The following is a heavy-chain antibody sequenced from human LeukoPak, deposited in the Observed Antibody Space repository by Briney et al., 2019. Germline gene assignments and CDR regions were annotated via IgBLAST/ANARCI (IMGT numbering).Heavy chain of an antibody. D-gene: IGHD3-10*01. V-gene: IGHV4-30-4*01. Sequence: SETLSLTCAVPDDSISSGGHYWTWFRQPPGKGLEWIGYIYSSGGAYYNPSLRARSTISLDTPTNQFSLRLSSVTAADTAVYYCARQIIRGNIIVESYWGQGSLVTVSS. CDR3: ARQIIRGNIIVESY. CDR1: DDSISSGGHY. CDR2: IYSSGGA. J-gene: IGHJ4*02.